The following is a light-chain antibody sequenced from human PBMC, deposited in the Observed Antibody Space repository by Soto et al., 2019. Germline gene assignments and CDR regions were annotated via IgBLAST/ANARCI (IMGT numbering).Light chain of an antibody. Sequence: DIQMTQSPSSVSASVGDRVTITCRASQGISSWLVWYQQKPGKAPKLLIYAAFSLQSGVPSRFSGSGYGTDFTLTITSLQPEDFATYYCQQANSFPWTFGQGTKVEIK. CDR3: QQANSFPWT. J-gene: IGKJ1*01. V-gene: IGKV1-12*01. CDR1: QGISSW. CDR2: AAF.